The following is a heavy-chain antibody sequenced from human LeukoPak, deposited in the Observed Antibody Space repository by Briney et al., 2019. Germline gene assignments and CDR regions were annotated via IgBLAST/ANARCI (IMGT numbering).Heavy chain of an antibody. Sequence: GGSLRLSCAASGFTFSSYSMNWVRQAPGKGLEWVSSISSGSSSIYYADSVKGRFTISRDNSRNTLYLQMNSLRGEDTAVYYCAKDRSSSWYFDYWGQGTLVTVSS. D-gene: IGHD6-13*01. V-gene: IGHV3-21*04. CDR3: AKDRSSSWYFDY. CDR2: ISSGSSSI. CDR1: GFTFSSYS. J-gene: IGHJ4*02.